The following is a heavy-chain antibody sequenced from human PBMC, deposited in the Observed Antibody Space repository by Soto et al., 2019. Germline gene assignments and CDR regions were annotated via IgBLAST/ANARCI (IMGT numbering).Heavy chain of an antibody. CDR1: GGSISSSSYY. J-gene: IGHJ4*02. V-gene: IGHV4-39*01. CDR3: ARLPRGALIAVAGPFDY. D-gene: IGHD6-19*01. Sequence: QLQLQESGPGLVKPSETLSLTCTVSGGSISSSSYYWGWIRQPPGKGLEWIGSIYYSGSTYYNPSLKSRVTISVDTSKNQFSLKLSSVTAADTAVYYCARLPRGALIAVAGPFDYWGQGTLVTVSS. CDR2: IYYSGST.